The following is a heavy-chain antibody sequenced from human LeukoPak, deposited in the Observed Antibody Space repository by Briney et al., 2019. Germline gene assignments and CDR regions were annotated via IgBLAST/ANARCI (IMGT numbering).Heavy chain of an antibody. D-gene: IGHD5-18*01. V-gene: IGHV3-7*01. J-gene: IGHJ4*02. CDR3: AKEVDTAMVEGVKDY. CDR1: GFGFSSYA. CDR2: IKQDGSEK. Sequence: GGSLRLSCAASGFGFSSYAMHWVRQAPGKGLEWVANIKQDGSEKYYADSVKGRFTISRDNAKNSLYLQMNSLRAEDTAVYYCAKEVDTAMVEGVKDYWGQGTLVTVSS.